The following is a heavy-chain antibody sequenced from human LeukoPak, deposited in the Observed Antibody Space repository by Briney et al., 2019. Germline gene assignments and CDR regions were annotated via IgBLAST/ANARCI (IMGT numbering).Heavy chain of an antibody. CDR1: GFTFSSYG. D-gene: IGHD1-14*01. J-gene: IGHJ4*02. CDR3: AKGGEPGPFDY. CDR2: IWYGGSNK. Sequence: QPGRSLRLSCAASGFTFSSYGMHWVRQAPGKGLEWVAVIWYGGSNKYYADSVKGRFTISRDNSKNTLYLQMNSLRAEDTAVYYCAKGGEPGPFDYWGQGTLVTVSS. V-gene: IGHV3-30*18.